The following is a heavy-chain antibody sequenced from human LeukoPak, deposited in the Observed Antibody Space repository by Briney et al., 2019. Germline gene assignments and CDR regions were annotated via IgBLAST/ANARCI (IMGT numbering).Heavy chain of an antibody. CDR3: ARVPYDYVWGSYGGDYYFDY. J-gene: IGHJ4*02. CDR1: GFTFSSYE. D-gene: IGHD3-16*01. CDR2: ISSSGSTI. V-gene: IGHV3-48*03. Sequence: GGSLRLSCAASGFTFSSYEMNWVRQAPGKGLEWVSYISSSGSTIYYADSVKGRFTISRDNAKNSLYLQMNSLRAEDTAVYYCARVPYDYVWGSYGGDYYFDYWGQGTLATVSS.